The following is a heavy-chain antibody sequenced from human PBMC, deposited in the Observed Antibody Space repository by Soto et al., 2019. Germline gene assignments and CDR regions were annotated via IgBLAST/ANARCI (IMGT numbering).Heavy chain of an antibody. Sequence: QVQLVESGGGVVQPGRSLRLSCAVSGFTINSYAMHWVRQDPGKGLEWVAVISFDGRNQFYADSVKGRFTISRDTSKNTLHLQMNSLRAEDTAVYYCARDMRGYSTTFDPWGKGTQVTVSS. CDR2: ISFDGRNQ. J-gene: IGHJ5*02. CDR1: GFTINSYA. V-gene: IGHV3-30*04. D-gene: IGHD5-12*01. CDR3: ARDMRGYSTTFDP.